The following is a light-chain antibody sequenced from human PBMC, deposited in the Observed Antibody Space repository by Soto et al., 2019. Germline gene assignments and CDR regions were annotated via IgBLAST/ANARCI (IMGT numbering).Light chain of an antibody. CDR3: LQANRVPLS. Sequence: DIQMTQSPSSVSASVGDRVTITCRASQTISTNLAWYQQKPGKAPKLLIYAASSLQSGVPPSFSGSGSGTDFTLTTTSLQPEDFAIDFCLQANRVPLSFGQEARLEIK. CDR2: AAS. CDR1: QTISTN. J-gene: IGKJ5*01. V-gene: IGKV1-12*01.